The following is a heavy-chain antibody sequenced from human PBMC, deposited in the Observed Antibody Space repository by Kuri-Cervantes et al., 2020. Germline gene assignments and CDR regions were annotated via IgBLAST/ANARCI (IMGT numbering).Heavy chain of an antibody. J-gene: IGHJ4*02. CDR2: SRNKANSYTT. CDR1: GFIFSDDY. Sequence: GGSLRLSCAASGFIFSDDYIDWVRQAPGKGLEWVGRSRNKANSYTTEYAASVKGRFTLSRDDSKNSLYLQMNSLRAEDTAVYYCARDLFWGVRSAAIDYWGQGTLVTVSS. V-gene: IGHV3-72*01. D-gene: IGHD2-2*01. CDR3: ARDLFWGVRSAAIDY.